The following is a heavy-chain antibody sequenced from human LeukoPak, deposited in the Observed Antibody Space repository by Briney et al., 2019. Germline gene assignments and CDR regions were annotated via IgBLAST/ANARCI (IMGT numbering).Heavy chain of an antibody. CDR3: ARGSVVRGVIHFDY. Sequence: SETLSLTCAVYGGSFSGYYWSWIRQPPGKGLEWIGEINHSGGTNYNPSLKSRVTISVDTSKNQFSLKLSSVTAADTAVYYCARGSVVRGVIHFDYWGQGTLVTVSS. J-gene: IGHJ4*02. CDR2: INHSGGT. D-gene: IGHD3-10*01. CDR1: GGSFSGYY. V-gene: IGHV4-34*01.